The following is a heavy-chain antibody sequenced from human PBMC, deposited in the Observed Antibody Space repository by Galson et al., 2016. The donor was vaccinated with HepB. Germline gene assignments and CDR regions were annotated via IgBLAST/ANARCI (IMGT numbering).Heavy chain of an antibody. D-gene: IGHD6-13*01. CDR3: ATDRVYASSWWGEIDY. Sequence: SLRLSCAASGFTFVTYAMYWVRQAPGKGLEWVAVISYDGSKKCYADSVKGRFTISRDNSKNTLYLQMNSLRAEDTAVYYCATDRVYASSWWGEIDYWGQGTLLTVSS. CDR1: GFTFVTYA. V-gene: IGHV3-30-3*01. CDR2: ISYDGSKK. J-gene: IGHJ4*02.